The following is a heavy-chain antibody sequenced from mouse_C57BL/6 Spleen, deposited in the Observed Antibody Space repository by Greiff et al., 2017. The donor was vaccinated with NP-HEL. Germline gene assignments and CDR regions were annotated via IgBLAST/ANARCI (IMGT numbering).Heavy chain of an antibody. D-gene: IGHD1-1*01. CDR1: GYTFTSYW. CDR3: AGSSFYYYAMDY. CDR2: IDPSDSYT. V-gene: IGHV1-69*01. Sequence: QVQLQQPGAELVMPGASVKLSCKASGYTFTSYWMHWVKQRPGQGLEWIGEIDPSDSYTNYNQKFKGKSTLTVDKSSSTAYMQLSSLTSEDSAVYYCAGSSFYYYAMDYWGQGTSVTVSS. J-gene: IGHJ4*01.